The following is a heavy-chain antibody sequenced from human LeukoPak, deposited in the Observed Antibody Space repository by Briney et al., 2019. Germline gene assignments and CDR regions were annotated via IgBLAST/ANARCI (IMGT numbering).Heavy chain of an antibody. CDR3: ARVFEMATIRKLCYFDH. J-gene: IGHJ4*02. CDR1: GGSIGRSSYF. Sequence: PSETLSLTCSVSGGSIGRSSYFWGWIRQPPGKGPEWIGSIYYSGSTYYNPSLRRRVTISVDTSKNQFSLKFSSVTAADTAIYYCARVFEMATIRKLCYFDHWGQGTLVTVSS. CDR2: IYYSGST. V-gene: IGHV4-39*01. D-gene: IGHD5-24*01.